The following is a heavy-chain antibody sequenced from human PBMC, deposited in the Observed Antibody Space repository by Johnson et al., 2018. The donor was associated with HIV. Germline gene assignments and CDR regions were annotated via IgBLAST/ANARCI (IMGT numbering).Heavy chain of an antibody. V-gene: IGHV3-13*01. CDR1: GFTFSSYD. CDR2: IGSAGDT. J-gene: IGHJ3*02. Sequence: VQLVESGGGLVQPGGYLRLSCAASGFTFSSYDMHWVRQTTGKGLEWVSAIGSAGDTYYPGSVKGRFTISRENAKNSLYLQMHSLRAGDTAVYYCAAGGVPALDIWGQGTMVTVSS. CDR3: AAGGVPALDI. D-gene: IGHD2-15*01.